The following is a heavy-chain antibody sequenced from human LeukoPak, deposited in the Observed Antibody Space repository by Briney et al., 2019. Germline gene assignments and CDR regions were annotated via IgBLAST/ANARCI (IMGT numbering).Heavy chain of an antibody. CDR2: IYYSGST. Sequence: SETLSLTCTVSGGSISNSSSYWGWIRQPPGKGLEWIGSIYYSGSTYYNPSLKSRVTISVDTSKNQFSLKLSSVTAADTAVCYCARHPPVGIFCFDYWGQGTLVTVSS. CDR1: GGSISNSSSY. CDR3: ARHPPVGIFCFDY. V-gene: IGHV4-39*01. J-gene: IGHJ4*02. D-gene: IGHD1-26*01.